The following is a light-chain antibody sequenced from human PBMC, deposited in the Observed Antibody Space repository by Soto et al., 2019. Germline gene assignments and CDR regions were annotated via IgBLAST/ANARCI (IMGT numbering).Light chain of an antibody. CDR2: DVS. V-gene: IGLV2-14*01. CDR1: SSDVGGYNY. Sequence: QSALTQPASVSGSPGQSITISCTGTSSDVGGYNYVSWYQQHPGTAPTLMIYDVSNRPSGLSNRFSGSKSGNTASLTISGLQAEDEDDYYCSSYTSSSTRVFGAGTKVTVL. CDR3: SSYTSSSTRV. J-gene: IGLJ1*01.